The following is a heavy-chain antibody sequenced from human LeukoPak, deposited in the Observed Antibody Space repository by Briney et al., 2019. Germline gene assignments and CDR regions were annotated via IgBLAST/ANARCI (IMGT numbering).Heavy chain of an antibody. V-gene: IGHV3-30*04. Sequence: GRSLRLSCAASGFIFSNYAMHWVRQAPGKGLEWVTVISYDGNTKYYADSVKGRFTISRDNSKNTLYLQMNSLRAEDTAVYYCARERVQLVYYYYGMDVWGQGTTVTVSS. J-gene: IGHJ6*02. CDR1: GFIFSNYA. CDR3: ARERVQLVYYYYGMDV. D-gene: IGHD6-6*01. CDR2: ISYDGNTK.